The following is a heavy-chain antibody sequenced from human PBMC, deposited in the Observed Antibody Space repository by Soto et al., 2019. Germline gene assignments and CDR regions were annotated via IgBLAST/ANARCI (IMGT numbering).Heavy chain of an antibody. CDR3: ARPPPSPGYCSGGSCYSGAFDI. CDR2: IYYSGST. D-gene: IGHD2-15*01. J-gene: IGHJ3*02. V-gene: IGHV4-39*01. Sequence: QLQLQESGPGLVKPSETLSLTCTVSGGSISSSSYYWGWIRQPPGKGLEWIGSIYYSGSTYYNPSLKSRVTISVDTSKNQFSLKLGSVTAADTAVYYCARPPPSPGYCSGGSCYSGAFDIWGQGTMVTVSS. CDR1: GGSISSSSYY.